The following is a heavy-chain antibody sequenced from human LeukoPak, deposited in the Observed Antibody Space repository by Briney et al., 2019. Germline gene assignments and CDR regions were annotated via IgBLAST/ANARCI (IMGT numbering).Heavy chain of an antibody. CDR3: ARDPYSGSYGADYYYYMDV. D-gene: IGHD1-26*01. V-gene: IGHV3-48*01. CDR2: IGSAI. Sequence: GGPLRLSCVASGFTFSDFSLNWVRQAPGKGLEWISYIGSAIYYADSVKGRFTISRDNAKNSLYLQMNSLRAEDTAVYYCARDPYSGSYGADYYYYMDVWGKGTTVTISS. CDR1: GFTFSDFS. J-gene: IGHJ6*03.